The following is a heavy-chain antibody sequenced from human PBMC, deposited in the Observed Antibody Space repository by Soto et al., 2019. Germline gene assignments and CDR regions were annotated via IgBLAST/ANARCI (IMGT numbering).Heavy chain of an antibody. Sequence: QVQLQESGPGLVKPSQTLSLTCTVSGGSISSHDYYWSWLRQYPGKGLEWIGYIYYTGNTYLNPSLKSRLNISVDTSKNEFSLRLSSVTAADPALYYCASDVRPYDGRGTYFEWFDPWGQGTLVTVSS. CDR2: IYYTGNT. J-gene: IGHJ5*02. D-gene: IGHD3-22*01. V-gene: IGHV4-31*03. CDR1: GGSISSHDYY. CDR3: ASDVRPYDGRGTYFEWFDP.